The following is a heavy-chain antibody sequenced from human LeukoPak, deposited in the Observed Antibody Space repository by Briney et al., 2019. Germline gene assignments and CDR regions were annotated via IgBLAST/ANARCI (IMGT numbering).Heavy chain of an antibody. J-gene: IGHJ4*02. V-gene: IGHV3-30*18. CDR3: ANDFWSGNDY. CDR1: GFTVSSNY. Sequence: PGGSLRLSCAASGFTVSSNYMSWVRQAPGKGLEWVAVISYDGSNKYYADSVKGRFTISRGNSKNTLYLQMNSLRAEDTAVYYCANDFWSGNDYWGQGTLVTVSS. CDR2: ISYDGSNK. D-gene: IGHD3-3*01.